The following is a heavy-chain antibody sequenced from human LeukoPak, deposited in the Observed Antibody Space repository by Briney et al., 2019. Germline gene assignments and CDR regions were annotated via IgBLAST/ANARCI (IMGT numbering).Heavy chain of an antibody. CDR2: IKQDGSEK. CDR1: GFTFSSYW. J-gene: IGHJ6*03. Sequence: PGGSLRLSCAASGFTFSSYWMSWVRQAPGKGLEWVANIKQDGSEKYYVDSVKGRFTISRDNAKNSLYLQMNSLRAEDTAVYYCAREMRYDFWSGYPLYYYYYYMDVWGKGTTVTVSS. D-gene: IGHD3-3*01. V-gene: IGHV3-7*01. CDR3: AREMRYDFWSGYPLYYYYYYMDV.